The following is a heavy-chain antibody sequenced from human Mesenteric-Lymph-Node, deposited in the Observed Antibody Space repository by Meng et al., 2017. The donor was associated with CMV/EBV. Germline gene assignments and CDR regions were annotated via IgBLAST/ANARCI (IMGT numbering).Heavy chain of an antibody. CDR1: GGSVNSASHY. CDR2: VYYSGSI. CDR3: ARYHWNYYFDY. Sequence: SETLSLTCTVSGGSVNSASHYWSWVRQPPGKRLEWIGYVYYSGSISYNPSLKSRVTISIDTSKNQFSLKLSSVTAADTAVYYCARYHWNYYFDYWGQGTLVTVSS. J-gene: IGHJ4*02. D-gene: IGHD1-1*01. V-gene: IGHV4-61*01.